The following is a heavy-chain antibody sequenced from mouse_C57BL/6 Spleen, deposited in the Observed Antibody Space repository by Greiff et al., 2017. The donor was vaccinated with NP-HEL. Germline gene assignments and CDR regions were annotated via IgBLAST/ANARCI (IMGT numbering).Heavy chain of an antibody. J-gene: IGHJ3*01. CDR1: GYAFSSSW. CDR3: ASSSYKEVWFAY. Sequence: QVQLQQSGAELVKPGASVKISCKASGYAFSSSWMNWVKQRPGTGLEWIGPIYPGDGATNYNGKFKGKATLTADKSSSTAYMQLSSLTSEDSAVYFCASSSYKEVWFAYWGQGTLVTVSA. D-gene: IGHD1-1*01. V-gene: IGHV1-80*01. CDR2: IYPGDGAT.